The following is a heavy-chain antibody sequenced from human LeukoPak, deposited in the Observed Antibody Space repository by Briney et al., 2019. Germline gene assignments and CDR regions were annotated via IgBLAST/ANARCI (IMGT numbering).Heavy chain of an antibody. CDR1: GYTFTSYY. CDR3: ARGEGATTHFDD. J-gene: IGHJ4*02. V-gene: IGHV1-46*01. Sequence: GASVKVCCKASGYTFTSYYMHWGRQAPGQGLGWMGIINPSGGSTSYAPKFQGRVTMTRDTSTSTVYMELSSLRCADTAVYYFARGEGATTHFDDWGQGTLVTVSS. CDR2: INPSGGST. D-gene: IGHD1-26*01.